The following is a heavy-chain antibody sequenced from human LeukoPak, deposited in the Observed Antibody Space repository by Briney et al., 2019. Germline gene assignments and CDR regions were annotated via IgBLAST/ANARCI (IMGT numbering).Heavy chain of an antibody. CDR2: ISGESKYI. J-gene: IGHJ4*02. CDR1: GFTFSSSS. V-gene: IGHV3-21*01. D-gene: IGHD3-10*01. Sequence: GGSLRLSCAAAGFTFSSSSMNWVRQTPGQGLEWVSSISGESKYIYYADSVTGRFTISRDNAKNSLYLQMNSPRAEDTAVYYCARGAVFQGNYDYWGQGTQVTVSS. CDR3: ARGAVFQGNYDY.